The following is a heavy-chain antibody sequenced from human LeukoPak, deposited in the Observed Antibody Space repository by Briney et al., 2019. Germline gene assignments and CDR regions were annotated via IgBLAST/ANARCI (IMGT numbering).Heavy chain of an antibody. V-gene: IGHV3-30*04. CDR1: GFTFSSYA. J-gene: IGHJ4*01. CDR3: AKDRYSYAFEYSDS. D-gene: IGHD5-18*01. Sequence: GGSLRLSCAASGFTFSSYAMHWVRQAPGKGLDWVAVISNDGSKKYHADSVKGRFTISRDNSKNTLSLQVSNLRTEDTAVYYCAKDRYSYAFEYSDSWGQGTLVTVSS. CDR2: ISNDGSKK.